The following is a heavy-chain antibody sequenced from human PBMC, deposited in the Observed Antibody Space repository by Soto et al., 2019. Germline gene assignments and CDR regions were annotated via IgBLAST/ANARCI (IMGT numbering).Heavy chain of an antibody. CDR1: GFTFSSYA. CDR3: AKDLGNDDFWSAYYTYYYMDV. D-gene: IGHD3-3*01. Sequence: EVQLLESGGGLVQPGGSLRLSCAASGFTFSSYALNWVRQAPGKGLEWVSVISGSGDNTYYADSVKGRFTISRDNSKNTLYLQMNSLRAEDTAVYYCAKDLGNDDFWSAYYTYYYMDVWGKGTTVTVSS. J-gene: IGHJ6*03. V-gene: IGHV3-23*01. CDR2: ISGSGDNT.